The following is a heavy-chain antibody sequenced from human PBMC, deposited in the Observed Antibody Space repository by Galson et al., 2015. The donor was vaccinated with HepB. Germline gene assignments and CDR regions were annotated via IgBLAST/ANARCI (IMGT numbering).Heavy chain of an antibody. D-gene: IGHD6-13*01. J-gene: IGHJ5*02. CDR1: GFTFNNYA. CDR2: VSSRDSKT. Sequence: SLRLSCAASGFTFNNYAMSWIRQAPGKGLEWVSGVSSRDSKTYYADSVKGRFTISRDNSKNTLYLQMNSLRADDTAVYYCAKEETISSSWFVHWGQGTLVTVSS. V-gene: IGHV3-23*01. CDR3: AKEETISSSWFVH.